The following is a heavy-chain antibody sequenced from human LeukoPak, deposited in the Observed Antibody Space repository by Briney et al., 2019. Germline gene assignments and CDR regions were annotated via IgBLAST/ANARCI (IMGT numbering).Heavy chain of an antibody. CDR1: DYSFRSSTFSSSYH. V-gene: IGHV4-39*01. CDR3: ARHFLRDCWTGYLGFDAFDI. Sequence: SETLSLTCNVSDYSFRSSTFSSSYHSGWIRQPPGKGLEWVGSNYYGGRMYNSPSTKNRITITVDMSQNHICLRLTPVTAADTAVYFCARHFLRDCWTGYLGFDAFDIWGQGLMVTDCS. D-gene: IGHD3/OR15-3a*01. CDR2: NYYGGRM. J-gene: IGHJ3*02.